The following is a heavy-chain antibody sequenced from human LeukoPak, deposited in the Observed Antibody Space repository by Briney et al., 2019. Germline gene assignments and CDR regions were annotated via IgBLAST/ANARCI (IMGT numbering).Heavy chain of an antibody. CDR1: GYTFTSYD. V-gene: IGHV1-8*01. CDR3: ARSPMVRGVIISYYYYYYMDV. J-gene: IGHJ6*03. Sequence: GASVKVSCKASGYTFTSYDINWVRQATGQGLEWMGWMNPNSGNTGYAQKFQGRVTMTRNTSISTAYMELSSLRSEDTAVYYCARSPMVRGVIISYYYYYYMDVWGKGTTVTISS. D-gene: IGHD3-10*01. CDR2: MNPNSGNT.